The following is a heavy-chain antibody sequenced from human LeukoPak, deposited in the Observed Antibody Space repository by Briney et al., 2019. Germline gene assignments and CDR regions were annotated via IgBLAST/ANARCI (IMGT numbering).Heavy chain of an antibody. CDR1: GYTFTSYY. J-gene: IGHJ6*02. CDR2: IIPILGIA. Sequence: GASVKVSCKASGYTFTSYYMHWVRQAPGQGLEWMGRIIPILGIANYAQKFQGRVTITADKSTSTAYMELSSLRSEDTAVYYCARGRSGQQLGPTSYYYYYGMDVWGQGTTVTVSS. V-gene: IGHV1-69*04. D-gene: IGHD6-13*01. CDR3: ARGRSGQQLGPTSYYYYYGMDV.